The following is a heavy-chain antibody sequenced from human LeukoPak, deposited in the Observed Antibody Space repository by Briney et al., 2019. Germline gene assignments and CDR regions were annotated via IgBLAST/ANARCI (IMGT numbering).Heavy chain of an antibody. D-gene: IGHD1-14*01. J-gene: IGHJ4*02. CDR1: GHTFTRHY. CDR2: INPGSGNT. V-gene: IGHV1-46*01. Sequence: ASVKVSCKASGHTFTRHYIHWVRQAPGQGLEWMGVINPGSGNTNYAQKFQDRVTMTRDTSTGTVYMELSSLRSEDTAVYFCARVTGGANFDHWGQGTLVTVSS. CDR3: ARVTGGANFDH.